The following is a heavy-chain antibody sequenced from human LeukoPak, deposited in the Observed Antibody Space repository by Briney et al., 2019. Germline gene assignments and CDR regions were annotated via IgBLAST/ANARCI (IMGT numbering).Heavy chain of an antibody. CDR3: ARESAAGTCDY. D-gene: IGHD6-13*01. CDR1: GFTFSSYD. Sequence: PGGSLRLSCAASGFTFSSYDMHWVRQAPDKGLEWVAVLWYDGNNRYYADSVKGRFTISRDNSKNTLYLQMNSLRAEDTAVYYCARESAAGTCDYWGQGTLVTVSS. CDR2: LWYDGNNR. V-gene: IGHV3-33*01. J-gene: IGHJ4*02.